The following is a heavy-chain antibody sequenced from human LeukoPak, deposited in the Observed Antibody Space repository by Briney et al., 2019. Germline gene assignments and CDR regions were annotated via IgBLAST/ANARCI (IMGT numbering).Heavy chain of an antibody. CDR1: GFTFGSYA. CDR2: ISSSVSSGGGIT. Sequence: GGSLRLSCPASGFTFGSYAMAWVRQAPGKGLEFVSSISSSVSSGGGITYYADSVKGRLTISRDNSKNTVYLQMNSLRSEDTAVYYCAKYQGWVRGVMNAFDVWGQGIMVIVSA. J-gene: IGHJ3*01. CDR3: AKYQGWVRGVMNAFDV. V-gene: IGHV3-23*01. D-gene: IGHD3-10*01.